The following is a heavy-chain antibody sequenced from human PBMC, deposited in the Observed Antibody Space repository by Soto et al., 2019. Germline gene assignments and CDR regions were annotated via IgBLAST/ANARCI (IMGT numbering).Heavy chain of an antibody. D-gene: IGHD2-15*01. CDR2: IWGVGSTK. CDR1: GFTFSGYG. J-gene: IGHJ4*02. CDR3: ARLGFCTGGSCDFFLY. V-gene: IGHV3-33*01. Sequence: QVQLVESGGGVVQPGKSLRLSCAASGFTFSGYGMHWVRQAPGKGLEWVAVIWGVGSTKYYADSVKGRFTISRDNPKKTGYLEMNSLRAEDTAVYYGARLGFCTGGSCDFFLYWGEGTLVTVS.